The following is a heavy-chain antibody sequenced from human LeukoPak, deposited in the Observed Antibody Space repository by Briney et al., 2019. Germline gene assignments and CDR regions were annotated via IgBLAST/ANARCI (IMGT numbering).Heavy chain of an antibody. Sequence: SETLSLTCTVSGGSISSYYWSWIRKPPGKGLEWIGYIYYSGSTNYNPSLKSRVTISVHTSMNQFSLKLSSVTAADTAVYYCARHYYDSGDPFDYWGQGTLVTVSS. CDR1: GGSISSYY. CDR3: ARHYYDSGDPFDY. CDR2: IYYSGST. D-gene: IGHD3-10*01. J-gene: IGHJ4*02. V-gene: IGHV4-59*08.